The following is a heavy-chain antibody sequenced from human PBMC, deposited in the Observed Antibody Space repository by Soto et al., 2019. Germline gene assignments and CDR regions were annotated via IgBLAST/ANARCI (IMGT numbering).Heavy chain of an antibody. J-gene: IGHJ4*02. V-gene: IGHV4-39*01. CDR1: GGSISSNNYY. D-gene: IGHD3-3*01. CDR2: IYYNGFT. Sequence: QLQLHESGPGLVKPSETLSLTCSVSGGSISSNNYYWGWIRQPQGKGLEWIGNIYYNGFTYYNPSLKSRVTISVDTSKNQFSLKLTSVTATDTAVYYCARQGDFWSGSGDFDYWGQGILVPVSS. CDR3: ARQGDFWSGSGDFDY.